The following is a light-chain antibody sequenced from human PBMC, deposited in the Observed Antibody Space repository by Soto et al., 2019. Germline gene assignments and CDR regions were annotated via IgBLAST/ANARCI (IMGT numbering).Light chain of an antibody. CDR1: QTISSW. CDR3: QQYHSYPLT. Sequence: DIEMTQSPSTLSASVGDRVTITCRASQTISSWLAWYQQKPGKAPNLLIYDASSLESGVPSRFSGSGSGTEFTLTISSLQPDDLATYYCQQYHSYPLTFGGVTKVEIK. CDR2: DAS. J-gene: IGKJ4*01. V-gene: IGKV1-5*01.